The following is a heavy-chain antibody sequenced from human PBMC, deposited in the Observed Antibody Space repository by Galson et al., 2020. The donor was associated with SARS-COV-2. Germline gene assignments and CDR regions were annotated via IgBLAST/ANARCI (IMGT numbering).Heavy chain of an antibody. J-gene: IGHJ4*02. Sequence: GGSLRLSCAASGFTFSSYWMHWVRQAPGKGLVWVSRINGDVSGTSYADSVKGRFTISRDNAKNTLYLQMNSLRAEDTAVYYCARDVDYWGQGTLVTVSS. V-gene: IGHV3-74*01. CDR1: GFTFSSYW. CDR3: ARDVDY. CDR2: INGDVSGT.